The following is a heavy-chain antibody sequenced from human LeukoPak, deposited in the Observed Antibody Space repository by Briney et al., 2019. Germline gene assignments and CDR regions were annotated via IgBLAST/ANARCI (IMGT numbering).Heavy chain of an antibody. J-gene: IGHJ4*02. CDR2: IRYDGSNK. Sequence: PGGSLRLSCAASGFTFSSYGMHWVRQAPGKGLEWVAFIRYDGSNKYYADSVKGRFTISRDNSKNTLYLQMNSLRAEDTAVYYCARLREIPVFGVVTKSTSYFDYWGRGTLVTVSS. D-gene: IGHD3-3*01. CDR1: GFTFSSYG. V-gene: IGHV3-30*02. CDR3: ARLREIPVFGVVTKSTSYFDY.